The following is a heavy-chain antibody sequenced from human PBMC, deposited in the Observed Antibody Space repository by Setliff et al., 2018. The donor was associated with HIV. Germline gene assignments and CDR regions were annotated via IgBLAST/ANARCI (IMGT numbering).Heavy chain of an antibody. CDR2: ISGSGDST. CDR1: GFSFSSYA. CDR3: ARDGVTGVAVAGTNLF. D-gene: IGHD6-19*01. V-gene: IGHV3-23*01. J-gene: IGHJ1*01. Sequence: GGSLRLSCAASGFSFSSYAMSWVRQAPGKGLEWVSDISGSGDSTYYADSVKGRFTLSRDNSRNTLYLHMTSLRAEDTAVYYCARDGVTGVAVAGTNLFWGLGTLVTVSS.